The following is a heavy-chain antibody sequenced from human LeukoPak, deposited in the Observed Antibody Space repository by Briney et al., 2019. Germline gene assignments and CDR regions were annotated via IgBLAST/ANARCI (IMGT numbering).Heavy chain of an antibody. CDR2: TFYVGSP. D-gene: IGHD3-22*01. CDR3: ASSVRPDHYYDSSGQEHKSDY. CDR1: GDSITNSAYY. Sequence: SETLSLTCNVSGDSITNSAYYWGWIRQPPGKGLEWIGTTFYVGSPYYNPSLRSRVTISADTSKNQISLKVASVTAADTAVYYCASSVRPDHYYDSSGQEHKSDYWGQGTLVTVSS. J-gene: IGHJ4*02. V-gene: IGHV4-39*07.